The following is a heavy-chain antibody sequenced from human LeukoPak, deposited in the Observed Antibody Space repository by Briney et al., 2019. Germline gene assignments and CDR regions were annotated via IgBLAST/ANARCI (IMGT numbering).Heavy chain of an antibody. V-gene: IGHV3-20*01. CDR1: GFTFDDYG. D-gene: IGHD3-3*01. CDR2: INWNGGST. J-gene: IGHJ4*02. CDR3: ARFPAYDSWSGYYDY. Sequence: GGSLRLSCAASGFTFDDYGMSWVRQAPGKGLEWVSGINWNGGSTGYADSVKGRFTISRDNAKNSLYLQMNSLRAEDTALYHCARFPAYDSWSGYYDYWGQGTLVTVSS.